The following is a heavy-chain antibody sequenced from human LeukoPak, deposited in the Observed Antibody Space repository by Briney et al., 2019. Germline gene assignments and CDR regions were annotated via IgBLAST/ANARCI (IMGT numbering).Heavy chain of an antibody. CDR2: INSDGSGT. D-gene: IGHD3-22*01. CDR1: GFTFSDYY. V-gene: IGHV3-74*01. Sequence: GGSLRLSCAASGFTFSDYYMSCIRQAPGKGLVWVSVINSDGSGTSYADSVKGRFTISRDNSKNTLYVQMNSLRAEDTAVYYCAKDSSADDSSGYSYYFDYWGQGTLVTVSS. CDR3: AKDSSADDSSGYSYYFDY. J-gene: IGHJ4*02.